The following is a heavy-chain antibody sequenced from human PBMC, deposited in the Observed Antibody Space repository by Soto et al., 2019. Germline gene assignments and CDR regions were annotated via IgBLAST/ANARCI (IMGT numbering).Heavy chain of an antibody. CDR1: GYTFTSHD. Sequence: ASVKVSCKASGYTFTSHDISWVRQAPGQGLEWMGWISPYNGNTNYAQRLQGRVTMTADTSTSTAYMELRSLRSDDTAVYYCAREYSLAVVAPGYWGQGILVTVSS. CDR2: ISPYNGNT. CDR3: AREYSLAVVAPGY. V-gene: IGHV1-18*01. D-gene: IGHD3-22*01. J-gene: IGHJ4*02.